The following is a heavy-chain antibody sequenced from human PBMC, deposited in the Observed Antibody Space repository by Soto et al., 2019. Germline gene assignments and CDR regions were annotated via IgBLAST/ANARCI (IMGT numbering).Heavy chain of an antibody. CDR1: GDIVSSNSSA. Sequence: TLSLTCAISGDIVSSNSSAWNWITHSPSRGLEWLARTYYRSKWYNDYAVSVKSRITINPDTSKNQFSLQLNSVTPEDTAVYYCARVNPSGHYFDYWGQGTLVTVSS. J-gene: IGHJ4*02. CDR3: ARVNPSGHYFDY. D-gene: IGHD6-6*01. V-gene: IGHV6-1*01. CDR2: TYYRSKWYN.